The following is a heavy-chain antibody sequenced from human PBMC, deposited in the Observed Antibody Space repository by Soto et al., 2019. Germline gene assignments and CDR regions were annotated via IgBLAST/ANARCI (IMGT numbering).Heavy chain of an antibody. V-gene: IGHV3-23*01. D-gene: IGHD3-22*01. CDR2: ISGGGVNT. Sequence: EVQLLESGGGLVQPGGSLRLSCVASGFTFSNYAMNWVRQAPGKGLEWISAISGGGVNTYYADSVKGRISVSRDNSKSTLELPLDRLPAAGTAGYYWAKEIAPNHHDRRGYPFDVWGQGTKVTVSS. CDR3: AKEIAPNHHDRRGYPFDV. CDR1: GFTFSNYA. J-gene: IGHJ3*01.